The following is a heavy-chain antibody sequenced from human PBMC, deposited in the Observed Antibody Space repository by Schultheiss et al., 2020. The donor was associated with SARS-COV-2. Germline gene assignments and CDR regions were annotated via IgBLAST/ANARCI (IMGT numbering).Heavy chain of an antibody. CDR3: ARDPQWSGYFDF. V-gene: IGHV1-46*01. D-gene: IGHD3-3*01. J-gene: IGHJ4*02. CDR2: INPSGGST. Sequence: ASVKVSCKASGYTFTGYYMHWVRQAPGQGLEWMGIINPSGGSTSYAQKFQGRVTMTRDTPTSTAYMELSSLRSEDTAVYYCARDPQWSGYFDFWGQGTLVTVSS. CDR1: GYTFTGYY.